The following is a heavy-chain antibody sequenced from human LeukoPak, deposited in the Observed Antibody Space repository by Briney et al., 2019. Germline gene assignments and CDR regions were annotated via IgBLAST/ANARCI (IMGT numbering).Heavy chain of an antibody. V-gene: IGHV3-30*18. D-gene: IGHD1-1*01. J-gene: IGHJ4*02. CDR3: AKDPYGPWNYFDY. CDR2: ISYDGSNK. CDR1: GFTFSSYG. Sequence: GGSLRLSCEATGFTFSSYGMHWVRQAPGKGLEWVAVISYDGSNKYYADSVKGRFTISRDNSNNTLYLQMNSLRAEDTAIYYCAKDPYGPWNYFDYWGQGTLVTVSS.